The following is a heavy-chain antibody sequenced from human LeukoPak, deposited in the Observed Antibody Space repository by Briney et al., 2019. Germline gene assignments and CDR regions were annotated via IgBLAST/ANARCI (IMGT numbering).Heavy chain of an antibody. V-gene: IGHV4-38-2*02. CDR1: GYSISSGYY. Sequence: SETLSLTCSVSGYSISSGYYWGWIRQPPGKGLEWIGTIYHSGTTFYNPSLQSRVTVSLDTSKNQFSLKLSSVTAADTAVYYCAREVRSAWASFDPWGQGTLVTISS. CDR2: IYHSGTT. D-gene: IGHD1-26*01. CDR3: AREVRSAWASFDP. J-gene: IGHJ5*02.